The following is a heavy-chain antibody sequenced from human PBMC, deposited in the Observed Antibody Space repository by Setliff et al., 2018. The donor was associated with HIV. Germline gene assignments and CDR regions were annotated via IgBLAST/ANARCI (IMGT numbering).Heavy chain of an antibody. V-gene: IGHV1-69*13. J-gene: IGHJ4*02. CDR2: VIPIFDRS. CDR1: GGTFSSYA. Sequence: ASVKVSCKASGGTFSSYAISWVRQAPGQGLEWMGRVIPIFDRSHYAEKFQGRVTITADESTSTAYMELSSLRSEDTAVYYCATQGPHNYGNPPPPATFWGQGTLVTVSS. CDR3: ATQGPHNYGNPPPPATF. D-gene: IGHD5-18*01.